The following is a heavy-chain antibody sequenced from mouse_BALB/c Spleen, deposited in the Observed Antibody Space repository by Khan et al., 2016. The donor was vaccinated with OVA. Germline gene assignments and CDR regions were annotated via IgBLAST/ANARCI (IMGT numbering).Heavy chain of an antibody. J-gene: IGHJ1*01. V-gene: IGHV1S56*01. CDR3: AIGFYGSFWYFDV. Sequence: QVQLQHSGPELVKPGASVKMSCKAPGHTVRTYYIHWVMQRPGQGLEWIGWIYPGDGRTKYNEKFKGKTTLTADKSPSTAYMLLSSLTSEDSAIYCSAIGFYGSFWYFDVWGAGTTVTVSS. D-gene: IGHD1-1*01. CDR2: IYPGDGRT. CDR1: GHTVRTYY.